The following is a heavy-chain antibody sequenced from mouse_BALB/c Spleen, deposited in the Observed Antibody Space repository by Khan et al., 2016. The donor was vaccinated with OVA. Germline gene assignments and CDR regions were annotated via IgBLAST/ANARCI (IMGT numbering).Heavy chain of an antibody. J-gene: IGHJ3*01. CDR3: TRGYDFFAH. CDR1: GYSFTAYY. CDR2: MNPNTGNT. Sequence: EVQLQESGPDLVKPGASVKMSCKASGYSFTAYYINWMKLSQGQSLESIGRMNPNTGNTHYNQKFKDKALLIVDTSSSTAYMELRSLTSEDSAVYYWTRGYDFFAHWGQGTLVTVSA. D-gene: IGHD2-2*01. V-gene: IGHV1-19*01.